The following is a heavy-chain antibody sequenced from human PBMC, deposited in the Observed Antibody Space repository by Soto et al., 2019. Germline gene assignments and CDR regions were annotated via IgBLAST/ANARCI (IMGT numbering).Heavy chain of an antibody. CDR2: IHYNGNT. V-gene: IGHV4-59*01. D-gene: IGHD5-12*01. CDR1: GDSSSAFS. CDR3: AREGNLGRWLQPLDF. J-gene: IGHJ4*02. Sequence: QVQLQVSGPGLVKPSETLSLTCTVSGDSSSAFSWSWVRQPPGKGLEWIGNIHYNGNTKYSPSLKSRVTMSVDTSKNHFSLRLISVTAADTAIYFCAREGNLGRWLQPLDFWGQGTLVTVSS.